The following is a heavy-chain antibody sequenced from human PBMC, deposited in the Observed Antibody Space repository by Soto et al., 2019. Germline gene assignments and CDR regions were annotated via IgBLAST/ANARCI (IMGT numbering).Heavy chain of an antibody. CDR1: GFTFSSYS. V-gene: IGHV3-48*02. Sequence: PGGSLRLSCAASGFTFSSYSLNWVRQAPGKGLEWVSYISSSSSTIYYADSVKGRFTISRDNAKNSLYLQMNSLRDEDTAVSYYAIVLPAHSSAWYLDYFHWMVVLYPGTTLTVFS. CDR2: ISSSSSTI. CDR3: AIVLPAHSSAWYLDYFHWMVV. D-gene: IGHD6-19*01. J-gene: IGHJ6*02.